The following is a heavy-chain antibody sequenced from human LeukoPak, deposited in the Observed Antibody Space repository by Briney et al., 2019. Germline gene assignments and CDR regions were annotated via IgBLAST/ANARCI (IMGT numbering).Heavy chain of an antibody. D-gene: IGHD3-22*01. J-gene: IGHJ6*02. Sequence: SETLSLTCAVYGGSFSGYYWSWIRQPPGKGLEWIGQINHSGSTNYNPSLKSRVTISIDTSKNQFSLKLSSVTAADTAVYYCARDCHYYDCSDYPYGMGVWGQGTTVTVSS. V-gene: IGHV4-34*01. CDR2: INHSGST. CDR3: ARDCHYYDCSDYPYGMGV. CDR1: GGSFSGYY.